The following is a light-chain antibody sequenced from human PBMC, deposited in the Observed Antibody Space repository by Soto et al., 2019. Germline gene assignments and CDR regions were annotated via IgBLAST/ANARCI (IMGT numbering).Light chain of an antibody. CDR3: QQYGSSPWT. J-gene: IGKJ1*01. V-gene: IGKV3-20*01. CDR1: HTISSSY. CDR2: GIS. Sequence: EIVMTQSPATLSVSPGERATLSCRASHTISSSYLAWYQQKPGQAPRLLMYGISRRATGIPDRFSGSGSGTDFTLTISRLEPEDFAVYYCQQYGSSPWTFGQGTKVDIK.